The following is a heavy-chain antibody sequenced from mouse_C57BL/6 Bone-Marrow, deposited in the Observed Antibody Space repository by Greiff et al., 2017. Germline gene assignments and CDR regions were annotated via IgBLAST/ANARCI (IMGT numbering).Heavy chain of an antibody. Sequence: EVQLVESGGDLVKPGGSLKLSCAASGFTFSSYGMSWVRQTPDKRLEWVATISSGGSYTYYPDSVKGRFTISRDNAKNTLYLQMSSLKSEDTAMYYCARHRTGTPGYFDYWGQGTTLTVSS. CDR3: ARHRTGTPGYFDY. D-gene: IGHD4-1*01. J-gene: IGHJ2*01. CDR2: ISSGGSYT. CDR1: GFTFSSYG. V-gene: IGHV5-6*01.